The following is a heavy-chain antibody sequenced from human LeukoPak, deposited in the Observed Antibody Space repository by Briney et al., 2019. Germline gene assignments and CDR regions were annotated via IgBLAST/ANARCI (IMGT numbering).Heavy chain of an antibody. CDR3: ARDLAYSRLDY. CDR1: GLTFSSSW. Sequence: GGSLRLSCAVSGLTFSSSWMDWVRQARGKGLEWVASINPDWNKKYSADSVKGRLTISRDNAENSLYLQMNSLRVEDTAFYYCARDLAYSRLDYWGQGMLVTVSS. J-gene: IGHJ4*02. D-gene: IGHD5-18*01. CDR2: INPDWNKK. V-gene: IGHV3-7*01.